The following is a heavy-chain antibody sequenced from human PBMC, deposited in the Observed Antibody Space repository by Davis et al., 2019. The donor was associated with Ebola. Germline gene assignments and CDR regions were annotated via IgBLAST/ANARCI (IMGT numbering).Heavy chain of an antibody. CDR3: ARGVTIFGVVYNWFDP. CDR1: GGSVNNDGYY. D-gene: IGHD3-3*01. Sequence: PSETLSLTCTVSGGSVNNDGYYWNWIRQPPGKGLEWIGYMFYSGSTHYNPSLKSRVTMSVDTSKNQFSLNLRSVTAADTAVYYCARGVTIFGVVYNWFDPWGQGTLVTVSS. V-gene: IGHV4-61*08. CDR2: MFYSGST. J-gene: IGHJ5*02.